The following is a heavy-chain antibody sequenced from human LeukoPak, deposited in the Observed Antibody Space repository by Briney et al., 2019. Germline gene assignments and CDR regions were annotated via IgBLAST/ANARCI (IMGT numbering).Heavy chain of an antibody. CDR1: GFTFSSYW. Sequence: GRSLRLSCAASGFTFSSYWMSWVRQAPGRGLEWVANIKQDGSEKYYVDSMKGRFTISRDNAKNSLYLQMNSLRAEDTAVYYCARDQEPSSSSWFGEFDYWGQGTLVTVSS. D-gene: IGHD6-13*01. J-gene: IGHJ4*02. V-gene: IGHV3-7*01. CDR2: IKQDGSEK. CDR3: ARDQEPSSSSWFGEFDY.